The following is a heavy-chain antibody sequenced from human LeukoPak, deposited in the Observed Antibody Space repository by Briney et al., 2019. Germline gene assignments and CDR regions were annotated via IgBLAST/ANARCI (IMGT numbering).Heavy chain of an antibody. CDR3: ARRGSYKFDP. Sequence: PSETLSLTCSVSGGSISRYYWSWMREPPGKALEWIGYIYTSGSTNYNPSLKSRVTISVDTSKNQFPLKLSSVTAADTAVYYCARRGSYKFDPWGQGTLVTVSS. CDR2: IYTSGST. D-gene: IGHD1-26*01. J-gene: IGHJ5*01. V-gene: IGHV4-4*09. CDR1: GGSISRYY.